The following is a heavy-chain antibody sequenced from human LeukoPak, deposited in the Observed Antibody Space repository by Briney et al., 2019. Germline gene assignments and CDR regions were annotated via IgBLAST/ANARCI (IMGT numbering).Heavy chain of an antibody. CDR2: IYHSGST. V-gene: IGHV4-38-2*01. Sequence: SETLSLTCAVSGYSINSGYYWGWIRQSPGKGLEWIGSIYHSGSTYYNPSLKSRVTISRDTSKNHFSLKLTSVTAADTAVYYCARHTYYYDSSGYPWYFDYWGQGTLVTVSS. CDR3: ARHTYYYDSSGYPWYFDY. D-gene: IGHD3-22*01. J-gene: IGHJ4*02. CDR1: GYSINSGYY.